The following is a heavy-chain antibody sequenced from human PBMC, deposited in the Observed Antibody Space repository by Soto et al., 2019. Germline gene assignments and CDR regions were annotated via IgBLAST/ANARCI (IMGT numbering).Heavy chain of an antibody. V-gene: IGHV4-31*03. CDR1: AGLLSRSEHF. Sequence: SDTLLATYTVSAGLLSRSEHFLCRLLLYPGKGLEWIGYIYYSGSTYYNPSLKSRVTISVDTSKNQFSLKLSSVTAADTAVYYCARLLNSGTNPPFDYRGQG. D-gene: IGHD1-26*01. CDR2: IYYSGST. J-gene: IGHJ4*02. CDR3: ARLLNSGTNPPFDY.